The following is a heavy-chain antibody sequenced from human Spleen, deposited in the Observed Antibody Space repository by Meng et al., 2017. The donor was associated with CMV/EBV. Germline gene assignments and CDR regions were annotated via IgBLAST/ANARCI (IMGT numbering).Heavy chain of an antibody. J-gene: IGHJ4*02. CDR1: GGSLSRYS. V-gene: IGHV4-34*01. Sequence: CGVYGGSLSRYSWTWLRQPPGTGLAWIGEISHGGGTNYDPSLESRVTISVDTSKNQISLKLNSVTAADTAVYYCVRGSRDSSGYYYYWGQGALVTVSS. CDR2: ISHGGGT. D-gene: IGHD3-22*01. CDR3: VRGSRDSSGYYYY.